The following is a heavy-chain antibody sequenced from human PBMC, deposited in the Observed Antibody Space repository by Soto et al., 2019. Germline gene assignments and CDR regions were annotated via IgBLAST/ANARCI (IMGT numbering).Heavy chain of an antibody. CDR3: ARGPDHADYFDY. J-gene: IGHJ4*02. CDR2: ISAYNGTP. CDR1: GYTFTSYG. Sequence: ASVKVSCKASGYTFTSYGISWVRQAPGQGLEWMGWISAYNGTPNYAQKLQGRVTITADTSTSTAYMELSGLRSEDTAVYYCARGPDHADYFDYWGRGTLVTGSS. V-gene: IGHV1-18*01.